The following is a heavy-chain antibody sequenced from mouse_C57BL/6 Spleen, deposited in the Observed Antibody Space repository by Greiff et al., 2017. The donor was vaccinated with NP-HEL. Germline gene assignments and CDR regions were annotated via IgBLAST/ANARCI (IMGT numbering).Heavy chain of an antibody. CDR2: IKPSNGGP. CDR3: ARTPTVVATDYAMDY. Sequence: VQLQQPGTELVKPGASVKLSCKASGSTFTSYWMHWVKQRPGQGLEWIGNIKPSNGGPNYNEKFTRKPTLTVDKSSSPAYMQLSSLTSEDSAVYYCARTPTVVATDYAMDYWGQGPSVTVSS. V-gene: IGHV1-53*01. D-gene: IGHD1-1*01. J-gene: IGHJ4*01. CDR1: GSTFTSYW.